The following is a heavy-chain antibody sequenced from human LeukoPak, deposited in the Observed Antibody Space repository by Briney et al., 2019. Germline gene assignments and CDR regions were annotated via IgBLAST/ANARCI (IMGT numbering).Heavy chain of an antibody. CDR2: IGTAGDT. CDR1: GFTFSSYD. J-gene: IGHJ6*02. Sequence: GGSLRLSCAASGFTFSSYDMHWVRQATGKGLEWVSAIGTAGDTYYPSSVKGRFTISRENAKNSLYLQMNSLRAGDTAVYYCARETNYYGMDVWGQGTTVTVSS. CDR3: ARETNYYGMDV. V-gene: IGHV3-13*01.